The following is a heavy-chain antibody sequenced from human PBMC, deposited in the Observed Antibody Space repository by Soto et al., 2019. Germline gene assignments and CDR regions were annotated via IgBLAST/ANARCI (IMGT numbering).Heavy chain of an antibody. J-gene: IGHJ4*02. CDR3: ANRLWFGEAYYFDY. CDR2: IYYSGST. V-gene: IGHV4-59*01. CDR1: GGSISSYY. D-gene: IGHD3-10*01. Sequence: SETLSLTCTVSGGSISSYYWSWIRQPPGKGLEWIGYIYYSGSTNYNPSLKSRVTISVDTSKNQFSLKLSSVTAADTAVYYCANRLWFGEAYYFDYWGQGTLVNVSS.